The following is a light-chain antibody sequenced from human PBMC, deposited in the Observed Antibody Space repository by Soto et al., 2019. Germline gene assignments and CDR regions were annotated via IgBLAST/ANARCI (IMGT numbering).Light chain of an antibody. V-gene: IGKV3D-20*02. CDR2: DAS. CDR3: QQRADWWT. J-gene: IGKJ1*01. Sequence: EIVLTQSPGTLSLSPGERATLSCRASQSVSSSYLAWYQQKPGQAPRLLIYDASNRATGISARFSGSGSGTDFTLTISSLEPEDFAVYYCQQRADWWTFGQGTKVDIK. CDR1: QSVSSSY.